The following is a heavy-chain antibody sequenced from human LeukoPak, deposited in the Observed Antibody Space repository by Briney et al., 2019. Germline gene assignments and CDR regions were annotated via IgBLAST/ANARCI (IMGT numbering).Heavy chain of an antibody. CDR3: ARLEYYYVSGNYYKLFDY. D-gene: IGHD3-10*01. Sequence: PGGSLRLSCAASGFTFSSYNMNWVRPAPGKGLEWVSDISSSGSTIYFADSVKGRFTISRDNAKNSLYLQMNSLRDEDTAVYYCARLEYYYVSGNYYKLFDYWGQGTLVTVCS. CDR2: ISSSGSTI. CDR1: GFTFSSYN. V-gene: IGHV3-48*02. J-gene: IGHJ4*02.